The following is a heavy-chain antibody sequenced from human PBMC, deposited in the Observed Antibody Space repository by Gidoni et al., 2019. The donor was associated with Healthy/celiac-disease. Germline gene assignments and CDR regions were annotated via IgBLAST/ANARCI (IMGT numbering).Heavy chain of an antibody. Sequence: QVQLQESGPGLVKPSQTLSLTCTVSGGSISSGSYYWSWIRQPAGKGLEWIGRIYASGSTDCNPSLKSRVTMSVDTSKSQFSLKLSSVTAADTALYYCARSRNYSDGSGHDVLFDYWGQGTLVTVSS. V-gene: IGHV4-61*02. CDR3: ARSRNYSDGSGHDVLFDY. D-gene: IGHD3-22*01. CDR2: IYASGST. J-gene: IGHJ4*02. CDR1: GGSISSGSYY.